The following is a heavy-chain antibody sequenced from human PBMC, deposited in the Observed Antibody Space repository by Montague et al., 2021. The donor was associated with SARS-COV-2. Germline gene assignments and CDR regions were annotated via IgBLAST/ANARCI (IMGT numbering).Heavy chain of an antibody. CDR2: IDWDDEK. CDR3: ARSYYDILTAYYTPFDY. Sequence: PALVKPTQTLTLTCTLSGFSLSTSGTRASWIRQPPGKALEWLARIDWDDEKFYSTSLKTRLTISKDTSKNQVVLTMTNMDPVDTATYYCARSYYDILTAYYTPFDYWGQGTLVTVSS. D-gene: IGHD3-9*01. V-gene: IGHV2-70*04. J-gene: IGHJ4*02. CDR1: GFSLSTSGTR.